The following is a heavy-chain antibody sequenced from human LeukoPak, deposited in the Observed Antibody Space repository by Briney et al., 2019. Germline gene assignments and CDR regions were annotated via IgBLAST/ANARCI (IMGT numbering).Heavy chain of an antibody. V-gene: IGHV3-23*01. CDR2: ISGSGGST. CDR3: AKGGYGDFVGAYFDY. D-gene: IGHD4-17*01. CDR1: GFTFSSYA. J-gene: IGHJ4*02. Sequence: GGSLRLSCAASGFTFSSYAMSWVRQAPGKGLEWVSAISGSGGSTYYADSVKGRFTISRDNSKNTLYLQMSSLRAEDTAVYYCAKGGYGDFVGAYFDYWGQGTLVTVSS.